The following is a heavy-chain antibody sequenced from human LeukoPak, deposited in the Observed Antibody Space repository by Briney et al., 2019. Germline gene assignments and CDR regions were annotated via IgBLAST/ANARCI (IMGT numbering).Heavy chain of an antibody. D-gene: IGHD1-1*01. CDR1: RFSFGDYD. CDR3: AKYAYHWNAPDGFDM. J-gene: IGHJ3*02. CDR2: ISYDGSRK. V-gene: IGHV3-30*18. Sequence: GGSLRLSCRASRFSFGDYDMHWVRQALGKGLEWVAVISYDGSRKHYADSVRGRFSISRDNSESTLFLQMNSLTTDDTSVYFCAKYAYHWNAPDGFDMWGQGTMVIVSS.